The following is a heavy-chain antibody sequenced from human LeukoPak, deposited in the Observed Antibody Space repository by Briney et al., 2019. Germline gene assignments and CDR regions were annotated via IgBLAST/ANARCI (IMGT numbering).Heavy chain of an antibody. CDR3: AKDAEMITFGGVIVIPFDY. CDR1: GFTFSNHG. Sequence: GGTLRLSCAASGFTFSNHGMNWVRQAPGKGLEWVSAISGSGGSTYYADSVKGRFTISRDNSKNTLYLQMNSLRAEDTAVYYCAKDAEMITFGGVIVIPFDYWGQGTLVTVSS. J-gene: IGHJ4*02. D-gene: IGHD3-16*02. CDR2: ISGSGGST. V-gene: IGHV3-23*01.